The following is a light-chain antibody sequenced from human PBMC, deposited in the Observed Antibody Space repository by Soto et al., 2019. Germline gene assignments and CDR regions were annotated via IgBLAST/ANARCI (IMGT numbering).Light chain of an antibody. J-gene: IGLJ2*01. V-gene: IGLV4-69*01. CDR2: LNSDGSH. CDR1: SGHSSYA. Sequence: QPVLTQSPSASASLGASVKLTCTLSSGHSSYAIAWHQQQPEKGPRYLMKLNSDGSHSKGDGIPDRFSGSSSGAERYLTISSLQSEEEADYSCQTWGTGTVVFGGGTKLTVL. CDR3: QTWGTGTVV.